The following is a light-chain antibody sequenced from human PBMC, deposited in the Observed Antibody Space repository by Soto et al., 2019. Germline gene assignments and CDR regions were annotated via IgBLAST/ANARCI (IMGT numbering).Light chain of an antibody. J-gene: IGKJ1*01. CDR1: ESVSSW. CDR2: DAS. V-gene: IGKV1-5*01. CDR3: QQYNTYS. Sequence: DILMTQSPSTLSASVGDRVTITCRASESVSSWVAWYQHKPGKAPKLLIFDASSLESGVPSRFSGSGSGTEFTLTISSLQPADFATYYCQQYNTYSFGQGTKVEIK.